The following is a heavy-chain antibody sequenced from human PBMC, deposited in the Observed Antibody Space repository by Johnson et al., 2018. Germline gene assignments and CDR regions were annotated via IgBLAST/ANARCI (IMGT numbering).Heavy chain of an antibody. J-gene: IGHJ6*02. D-gene: IGHD6-13*01. Sequence: QVQLVQSGAEVKKPGSSVKVSCKASGGTFSSYAISWVRQAPGQGLEWMGGIIPIFGTANYAQKFQGRVTITADESTSTAYMELSSLRSEDTAVYYCVSEGSSRREDYYYYYGMDVWGQGTTVTVSS. CDR3: VSEGSSRREDYYYYYGMDV. CDR1: GGTFSSYA. CDR2: IIPIFGTA. V-gene: IGHV1-69*12.